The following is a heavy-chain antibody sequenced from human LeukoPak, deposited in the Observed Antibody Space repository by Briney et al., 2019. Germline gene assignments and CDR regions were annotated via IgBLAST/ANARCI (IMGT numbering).Heavy chain of an antibody. CDR2: ISAYNGNT. CDR1: GYTFTSYG. V-gene: IGHV1-18*01. D-gene: IGHD2-15*01. CDR3: ARDAVVVVAATLFDYYYYGMDV. Sequence: ASVTVSCKASGYTFTSYGISWVRQAPGQGLEWMGWISAYNGNTNYAQKLQGRVTMTTDTSTSTAYMELRSLRSDDTAVYYCARDAVVVVAATLFDYYYYGMDVWGQGTTVTVSS. J-gene: IGHJ6*02.